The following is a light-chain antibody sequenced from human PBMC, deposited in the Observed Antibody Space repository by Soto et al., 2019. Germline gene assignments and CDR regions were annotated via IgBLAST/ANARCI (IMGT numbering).Light chain of an antibody. CDR3: SSYAGNTCPYV. Sequence: QAVVTQPPSASGSPGQSVTISCTGTSSDVGGYNYVSWYQQYPGKAPKLMIYEVSKRPSGVPDRFSGSKSGNTASLTVSGLQAVDEADYYCSSYAGNTCPYVFRTGTKQTVL. CDR2: EVS. J-gene: IGLJ1*01. CDR1: SSDVGGYNY. V-gene: IGLV2-8*01.